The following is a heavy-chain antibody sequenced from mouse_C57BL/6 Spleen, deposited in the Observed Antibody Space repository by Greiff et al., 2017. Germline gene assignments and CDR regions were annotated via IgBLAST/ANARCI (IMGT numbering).Heavy chain of an antibody. J-gene: IGHJ4*01. CDR3: ATHLRLRGLDY. Sequence: QVQLQQPGAELVKPGASVKLSCKASGYTFTSYWMQWVQQRPGQGLEWLGEIDPSDSYTNYNQKFKGKATMTVDTSSSTAYLQLRSLPSEDSAVYYCATHLRLRGLDYWGQGTSVTVSS. CDR2: IDPSDSYT. CDR1: GYTFTSYW. D-gene: IGHD3-2*02. V-gene: IGHV1-50*01.